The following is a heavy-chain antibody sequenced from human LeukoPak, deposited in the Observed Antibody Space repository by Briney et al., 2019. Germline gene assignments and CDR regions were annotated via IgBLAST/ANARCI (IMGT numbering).Heavy chain of an antibody. CDR3: AKDRGERRSKNYGMDV. V-gene: IGHV3-30*18. Sequence: PGGSLRLSYAASGFTFSSYGMHWVRQAPGKGLEWVAVISYDGSNKYYADSVKGRFTISRDNSKNTLYLEMNSLRAEDTAVYYCAKDRGERRSKNYGMDVWGKGTTVTVSS. CDR2: ISYDGSNK. J-gene: IGHJ6*04. CDR1: GFTFSSYG. D-gene: IGHD3-10*01.